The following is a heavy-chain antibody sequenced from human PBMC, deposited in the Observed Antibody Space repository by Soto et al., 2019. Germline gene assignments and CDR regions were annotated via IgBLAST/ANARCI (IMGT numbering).Heavy chain of an antibody. V-gene: IGHV1-8*01. J-gene: IGHJ5*02. Sequence: QVQLVQSGAEVKKPGASVKVSCKASGYTFTSYDINWVRQATRQGLEWMGWMNPNSGNTGYAQKFQGRVTMTRNTSISTAYMELSSLRSEDTAVYYCARGVVVVVAATDWFDPWGQGTLVTVSS. CDR3: ARGVVVVVAATDWFDP. CDR2: MNPNSGNT. CDR1: GYTFTSYD. D-gene: IGHD2-15*01.